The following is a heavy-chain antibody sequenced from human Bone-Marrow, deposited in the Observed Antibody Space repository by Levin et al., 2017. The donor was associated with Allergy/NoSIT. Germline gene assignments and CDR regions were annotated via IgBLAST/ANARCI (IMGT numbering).Heavy chain of an antibody. CDR3: ARGFYDYVWGSGDGMDV. Sequence: GESLKISCAASGFTFSSYAMHWVRQAPGKGLEWVAVISYDGSNKYYADSVKGRFTISRDNSKNTLYLQMNSLRAEDTAVYYWARGFYDYVWGSGDGMDVWGQGTTVTVSS. J-gene: IGHJ6*02. D-gene: IGHD3-16*01. CDR2: ISYDGSNK. V-gene: IGHV3-30*04. CDR1: GFTFSSYA.